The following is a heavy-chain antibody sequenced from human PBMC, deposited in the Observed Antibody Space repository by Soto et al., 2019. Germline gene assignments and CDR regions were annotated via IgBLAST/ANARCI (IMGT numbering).Heavy chain of an antibody. CDR1: GYTFTSYA. CDR3: VRVGVRGVIVPYYFDY. Sequence: ASVKVSCKASGYTFTSYAMHWVRQAPGQRLEWMGWINAGNGNTKYSQKFQGRVTITRDTSASTAYMELSSLRFEDTVVYYCVRVGVRGVIVPYYFDYWGQGTLVTVSS. CDR2: INAGNGNT. J-gene: IGHJ4*02. V-gene: IGHV1-3*01. D-gene: IGHD3-10*01.